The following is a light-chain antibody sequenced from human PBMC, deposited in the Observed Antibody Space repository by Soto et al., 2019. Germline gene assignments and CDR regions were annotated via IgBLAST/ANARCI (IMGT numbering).Light chain of an antibody. Sequence: QSVLTQSSSASASLGSSVKLTCTLSSGHSSYIIAWHQQQPGKAPRYLMKLEGSGSYNKGSGVPDRFSGSSSGADRYLTISNLQFEDEADYYCETWDSNTHTVFGGGTQLDRP. CDR2: LEGSGSY. V-gene: IGLV4-60*02. CDR3: ETWDSNTHTV. CDR1: SGHSSYI. J-gene: IGLJ3*02.